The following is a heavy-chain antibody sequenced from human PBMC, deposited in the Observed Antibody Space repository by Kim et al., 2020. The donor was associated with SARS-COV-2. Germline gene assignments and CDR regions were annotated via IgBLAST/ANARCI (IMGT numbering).Heavy chain of an antibody. CDR2: INPNSGGT. CDR3: AREPHPLGTGTTHDY. V-gene: IGHV1-2*02. Sequence: ASVKVSCKASGYTFTGYYMHWVRQAPGQGLEWMGWINPNSGGTNYAQKFQGRVTMTRDTSISTAYMELSRLRSDDTAVYYCAREPHPLGTGTTHDYWGQGTLVTVSS. CDR1: GYTFTGYY. J-gene: IGHJ4*02. D-gene: IGHD1-7*01.